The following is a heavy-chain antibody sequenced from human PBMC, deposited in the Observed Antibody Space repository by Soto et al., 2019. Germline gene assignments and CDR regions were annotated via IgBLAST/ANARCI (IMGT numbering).Heavy chain of an antibody. D-gene: IGHD1-20*01. Sequence: EVQLLESGGGLVQPGGSLRLSCAASGFTFSSYAMSWVRQAPGKGLEWVSAISGSGGSTYYADSVKGRFTISRDNSKNTLYLQMNSLRAEDTAVYYCAHGITGTTGYYYYGMDVWGQGTTVTVSS. CDR1: GFTFSSYA. CDR2: ISGSGGST. J-gene: IGHJ6*02. V-gene: IGHV3-23*01. CDR3: AHGITGTTGYYYYGMDV.